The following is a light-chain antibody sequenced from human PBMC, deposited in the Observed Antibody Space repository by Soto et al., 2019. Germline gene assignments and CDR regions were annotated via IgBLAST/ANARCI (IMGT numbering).Light chain of an antibody. V-gene: IGLV4-69*01. CDR1: SGHSTYA. Sequence: QPVLTQSPSASASLGDSVKLTCTLSSGHSTYAIVWHQQQPEKGPRYLMKLNSDGSHNKGDGISDRFSGSSSGAERYLTISSLQSEDEADYYCQSWGSGPWVFGGGTKVTVL. CDR2: LNSDGSH. J-gene: IGLJ3*02. CDR3: QSWGSGPWV.